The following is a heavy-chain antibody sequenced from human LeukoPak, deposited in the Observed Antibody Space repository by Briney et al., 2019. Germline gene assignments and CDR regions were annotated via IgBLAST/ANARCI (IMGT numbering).Heavy chain of an antibody. V-gene: IGHV1-2*06. CDR2: INPNSGGT. D-gene: IGHD6-6*01. J-gene: IGHJ4*02. CDR3: ARETSLSIGGSFDFDY. CDR1: GHTFTGYY. Sequence: ASVKVSCKASGHTFTGYYMHWVRQAPGQGLEWMGRINPNSGGTNYAQKFQGRVTMTRDTSISTAYMELSRLRSDDTAVYYCARETSLSIGGSFDFDYWGQGTLVTVSS.